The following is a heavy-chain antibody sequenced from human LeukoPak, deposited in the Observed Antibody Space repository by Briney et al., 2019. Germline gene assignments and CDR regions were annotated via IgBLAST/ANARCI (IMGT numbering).Heavy chain of an antibody. CDR3: ARGGRGIHTPYNWFDP. Sequence: ASVKVSCKASGGTFSSYAISWVRQAPGQGLEWMGRIIPIFGTANYAQKFQGRVTITADKSTSTAYMELSSLRSEDTAVYYCARGGRGIHTPYNWFDPWGQGTLVTVS. CDR2: IIPIFGTA. D-gene: IGHD2-15*01. CDR1: GGTFSSYA. V-gene: IGHV1-69*06. J-gene: IGHJ5*02.